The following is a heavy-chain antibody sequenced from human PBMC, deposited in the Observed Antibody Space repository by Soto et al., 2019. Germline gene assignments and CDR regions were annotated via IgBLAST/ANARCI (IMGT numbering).Heavy chain of an antibody. CDR3: ARHSKKTGDFDYYYGMDV. J-gene: IGHJ6*02. V-gene: IGHV4-28*01. CDR2: IYYSGTT. CDR1: GYSISSSNW. Sequence: SETLSLTCAVSGYSISSSNWWGWIRQPPGKGLEWIGYIYYSGTTYYNPSLKSRVTMSVDTSRNQFSLKLTSVTAVDTAVYYCARHSKKTGDFDYYYGMDVWGQGTTVTVSS. D-gene: IGHD1-1*01.